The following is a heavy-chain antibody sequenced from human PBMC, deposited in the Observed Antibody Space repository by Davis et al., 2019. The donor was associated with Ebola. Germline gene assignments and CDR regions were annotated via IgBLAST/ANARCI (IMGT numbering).Heavy chain of an antibody. D-gene: IGHD3-3*01. Sequence: GGSLRLSCAASGFIFRSYAMSWVRQDPAKGLEWVSGISNSGSDTYYAGSVKGRFTASRDNSKKTMYLQMNSLRAEDTAVYYCARSGLSFGVVKYHYGMDVWGKGTTVTVSS. J-gene: IGHJ6*04. CDR2: ISNSGSDT. CDR1: GFIFRSYA. V-gene: IGHV3-23*01. CDR3: ARSGLSFGVVKYHYGMDV.